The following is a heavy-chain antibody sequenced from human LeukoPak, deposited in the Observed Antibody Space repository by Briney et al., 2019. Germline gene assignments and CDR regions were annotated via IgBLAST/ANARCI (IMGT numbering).Heavy chain of an antibody. D-gene: IGHD1-1*01. CDR3: AKPDWNADYFDY. V-gene: IGHV3-30*18. CDR2: IPYDGSNK. Sequence: GGSLRLSCAASGFTFSSYGMHWVRQAPGKGLEWVAVIPYDGSNKYYADSVKGRFTISRDNSKNTLYLQMNSLRAEDTAVYYCAKPDWNADYFDYWGQGTLVTVSS. CDR1: GFTFSSYG. J-gene: IGHJ4*02.